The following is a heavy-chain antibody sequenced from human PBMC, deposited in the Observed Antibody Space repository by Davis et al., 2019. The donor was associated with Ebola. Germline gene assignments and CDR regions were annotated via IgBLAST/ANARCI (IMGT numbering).Heavy chain of an antibody. CDR1: GFTFSGSA. V-gene: IGHV3-73*01. CDR2: IRSKANSYAT. D-gene: IGHD6-13*01. CDR3: TNLGSSSPI. Sequence: PGGSLRLSCAASGFTFSGSAMHWVRQASGKGLEWVGRIRSKANSYATAYAASVKGRFTISRDDSKNTSYLQMNSLKTEDTAVYYCTNLGSSSPIWGQGTMVTVSS. J-gene: IGHJ3*02.